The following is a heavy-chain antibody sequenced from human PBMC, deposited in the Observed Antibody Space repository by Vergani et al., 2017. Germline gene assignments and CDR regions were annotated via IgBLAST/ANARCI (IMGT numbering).Heavy chain of an antibody. CDR2: ISTSSDTM. CDR3: ATVRSFDY. V-gene: IGHV3-48*01. D-gene: IGHD1-1*01. J-gene: IGHJ4*02. Sequence: EVQLLESGGGLVQPGGSLRLSCAASGFPFSSYSMNWVRQAPGKGLEWVSYISTSSDTMYYADSVKGRFTISRDNSKNTLYLQMNSLRAEDTAVYYCATVRSFDYWGQGTLVTVSS. CDR1: GFPFSSYS.